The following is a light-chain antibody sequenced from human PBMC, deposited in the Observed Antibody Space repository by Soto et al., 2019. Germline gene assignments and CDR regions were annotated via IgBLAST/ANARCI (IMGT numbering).Light chain of an antibody. J-gene: IGKJ5*01. CDR1: QSVSSY. V-gene: IGKV3-11*01. CDR2: DAS. Sequence: EIVFTQSPATLSFSPGASATLSCRASQSVSSYLAWYQQKPGQAPRLLIYDASNRATGIPARFSGSGSGTDLTITITRLQPEDGEVDYGQQYRNSPRTFGQGTRLEI. CDR3: QQYRNSPRT.